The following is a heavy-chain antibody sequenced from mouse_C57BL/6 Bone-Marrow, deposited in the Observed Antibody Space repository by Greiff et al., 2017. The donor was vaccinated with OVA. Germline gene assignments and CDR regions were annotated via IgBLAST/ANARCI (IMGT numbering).Heavy chain of an antibody. V-gene: IGHV1-82*01. D-gene: IGHD1-1*01. CDR1: GYAFSSSW. Sequence: QVTLKVSGPELVKPGASVKISCKASGYAFSSSWMNWVKQRPGKGLEWIGRIYPGDGDTNYNGKFKGKATLTADKSSSTAYMQLSSLTSEYSAVYFCAREISPFITTVVAPYYFDYWGQGTTLTVSS. CDR3: AREISPFITTVVAPYYFDY. J-gene: IGHJ2*01. CDR2: IYPGDGDT.